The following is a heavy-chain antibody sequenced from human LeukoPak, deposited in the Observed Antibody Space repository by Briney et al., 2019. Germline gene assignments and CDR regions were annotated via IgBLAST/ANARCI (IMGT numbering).Heavy chain of an antibody. CDR3: ARSRSGYSYDHAAFDI. V-gene: IGHV4-59*01. CDR2: IYYSGST. J-gene: IGHJ3*02. D-gene: IGHD5-18*01. CDR1: GGSISSYY. Sequence: SETLSLTCTVSGGSISSYYWSWIRQPPGKGLEWIGYIYYSGSTNYNPSLKSRVTISVDTSKNQFSLKLSSVTAADTAVYYCARSRSGYSYDHAAFDIWGQGTMVTVSS.